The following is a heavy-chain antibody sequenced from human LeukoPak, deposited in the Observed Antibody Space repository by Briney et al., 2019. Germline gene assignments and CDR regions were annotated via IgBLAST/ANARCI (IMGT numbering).Heavy chain of an antibody. D-gene: IGHD3-22*01. CDR1: GFTFSSYG. J-gene: IGHJ4*02. V-gene: IGHV3-30*03. CDR2: ISYDGSNK. CDR3: ARLSSSGYYYASYFDY. Sequence: GGSLRLSCAASGFTFSSYGMHWVRQAPGKGLEWVAVISYDGSNKYYADSVKGRFTISRDNSKNTLYLQMNSLRAEDTAVYYCARLSSSGYYYASYFDYWGQGTLVTVSS.